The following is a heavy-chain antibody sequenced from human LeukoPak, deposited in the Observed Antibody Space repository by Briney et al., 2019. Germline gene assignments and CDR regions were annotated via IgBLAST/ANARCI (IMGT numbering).Heavy chain of an antibody. CDR1: GFTFSSYG. CDR3: AKATSYGSGRSWFDP. J-gene: IGHJ5*02. CDR2: ISYDGSNK. Sequence: PGRSLRLSCAASGFTFSSYGMHWVRQAPGKGLEWVAVISYDGSNKYYADSVKGRFTISRANSKNTLYLQLNSLRAEATAVYYCAKATSYGSGRSWFDPWGQGTLVTVSS. V-gene: IGHV3-30*18. D-gene: IGHD3-10*01.